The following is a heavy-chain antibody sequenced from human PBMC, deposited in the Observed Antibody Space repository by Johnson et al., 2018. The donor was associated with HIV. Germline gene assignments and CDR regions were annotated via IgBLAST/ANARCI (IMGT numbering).Heavy chain of an antibody. J-gene: IGHJ3*02. D-gene: IGHD3-16*02. CDR3: AKVAIWGTYRYNLGDTYDI. CDR2: ISYDGSDK. V-gene: IGHV3-30*18. CDR1: GFTFSSYG. Sequence: QVQLVESGGGVVQPGGSLRLSCAASGFTFSSYGMNWVRQAPGKGLAWVAVISYDGSDKYYADSVTGRFTISRDNSKNTLYLQMNSLRAEDTAVYYCAKVAIWGTYRYNLGDTYDIWGQGTMVTVSS.